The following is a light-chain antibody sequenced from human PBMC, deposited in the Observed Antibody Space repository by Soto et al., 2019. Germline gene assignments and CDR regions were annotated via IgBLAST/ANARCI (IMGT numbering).Light chain of an antibody. J-gene: IGKJ1*01. CDR1: QSVSSSY. V-gene: IGKV3-20*01. Sequence: EIVMTQSPGTLSLSPGERAILSCGASQSVSSSYLAWYQQKPGQAPRLLIYGASSRATGIPDRFSGSGSGTDFTLTISRLEPEDFAVYYCQQYGSSPTWTFGQGTKVDIK. CDR3: QQYGSSPTWT. CDR2: GAS.